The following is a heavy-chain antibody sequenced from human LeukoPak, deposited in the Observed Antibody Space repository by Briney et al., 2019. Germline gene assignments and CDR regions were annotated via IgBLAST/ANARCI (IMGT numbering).Heavy chain of an antibody. CDR1: GGSITITNY. CDR2: VNLQGST. CDR3: AREGGPYRPLDY. V-gene: IGHV4-4*02. J-gene: IGHJ4*02. Sequence: SETPSLTCGVSGGSITITNYWTWVRQPPGKGLEWIGEVNLQGSTNYNPSLVGRVAISVDTSENHISLQLTSVTAADTAVYYCAREGGPYRPLDYSGQGTLVTVSS.